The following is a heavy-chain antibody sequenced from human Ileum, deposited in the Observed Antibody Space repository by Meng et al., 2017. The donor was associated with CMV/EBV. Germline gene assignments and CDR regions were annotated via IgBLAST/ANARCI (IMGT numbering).Heavy chain of an antibody. J-gene: IGHJ6*02. D-gene: IGHD5-24*01. CDR1: FTFSSYA. V-gene: IGHV3-30*04. Sequence: FTFSSYAMHWVRQAPGKGLEWVAVISYDGSNKYYADSVKGRFTISRDNSKNTLYLQMNSLRAEDTAVYYCARDKKDGYNELGYGMDVWGQGTTVTVSS. CDR2: ISYDGSNK. CDR3: ARDKKDGYNELGYGMDV.